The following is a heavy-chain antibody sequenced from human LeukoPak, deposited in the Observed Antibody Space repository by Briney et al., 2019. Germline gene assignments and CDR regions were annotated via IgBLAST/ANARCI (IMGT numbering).Heavy chain of an antibody. J-gene: IGHJ4*02. CDR3: ASVLMVYAPREAHYDY. V-gene: IGHV3-66*01. CDR1: GFTFSSYA. D-gene: IGHD2-8*01. Sequence: GGSLRLSCAASGFTFSSYAMSWVRQAPGKGLEWVSVIYSGGSTYYADSVKGRFTISRDNSKNTLYLQMNSLRAEDTAVYYCASVLMVYAPREAHYDYWGQGTLVTVSS. CDR2: IYSGGST.